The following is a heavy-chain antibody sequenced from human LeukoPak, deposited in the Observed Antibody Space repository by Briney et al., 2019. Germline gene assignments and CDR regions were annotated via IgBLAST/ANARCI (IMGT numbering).Heavy chain of an antibody. Sequence: GGSLRLSCAVSGFAFGSEAMSWVRQSPARGLEWVASISPGGGTTYYADSVKGRFTISRDISKNTVYLQMNSLKAEDTAVYYCAKDGVVRGLGPYYFDSWGQGSLVTVSS. CDR3: AKDGVVRGLGPYYFDS. CDR1: GFAFGSEA. J-gene: IGHJ4*02. D-gene: IGHD3-10*01. CDR2: ISPGGGTT. V-gene: IGHV3-23*01.